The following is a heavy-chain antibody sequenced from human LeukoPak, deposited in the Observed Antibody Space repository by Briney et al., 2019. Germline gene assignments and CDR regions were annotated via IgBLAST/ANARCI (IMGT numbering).Heavy chain of an antibody. CDR3: ARDDPQLVNAFDI. CDR1: GFTFSSYS. CDR2: ISSSSSYI. J-gene: IGHJ3*02. Sequence: PGGSLRLSCAASGFTFSSYSMNWVRQAPGKGLEWVSSISSSSSYIYYADSVKGRFTISRDNAENSLYLQMNSLRAEDTAVYYCARDDPQLVNAFDIWGQGTMVTVSS. V-gene: IGHV3-21*01. D-gene: IGHD6-6*01.